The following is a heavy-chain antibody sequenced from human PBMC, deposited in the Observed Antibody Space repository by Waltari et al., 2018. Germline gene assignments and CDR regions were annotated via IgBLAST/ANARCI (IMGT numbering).Heavy chain of an antibody. Sequence: EVQLLESGGGLVQPGGSLRLSCAASGFTFSSYAMSWVRQAPGKGLEWVSAISGSGGSPSHAHAVEGRFTISRDNSKNTLYLQMNSLRAEDTAVYYCAKGENSGSYFAEYFQHWGQGTLVTVSS. CDR3: AKGENSGSYFAEYFQH. CDR1: GFTFSSYA. J-gene: IGHJ1*01. D-gene: IGHD1-26*01. V-gene: IGHV3-23*01. CDR2: ISGSGGSP.